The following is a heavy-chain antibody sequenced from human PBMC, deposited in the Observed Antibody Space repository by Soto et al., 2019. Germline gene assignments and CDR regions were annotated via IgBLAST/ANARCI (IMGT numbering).Heavy chain of an antibody. Sequence: SETLSLTCTVSGGSISSSSSYWGWIRQPPGKGLEWIGSIYYSGSTYYNPSLKSRVNILQDTSKNQFSLNLTSMTAADTAVYYCERTGKTAYIMRGHFDPWGQGTLVTVSS. V-gene: IGHV4-39*01. CDR2: IYYSGST. J-gene: IGHJ5*02. CDR1: GGSISSSSSY. CDR3: ERTGKTAYIMRGHFDP. D-gene: IGHD3-16*01.